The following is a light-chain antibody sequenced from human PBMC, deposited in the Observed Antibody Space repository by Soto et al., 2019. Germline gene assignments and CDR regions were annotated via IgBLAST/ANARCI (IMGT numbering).Light chain of an antibody. J-gene: IGKJ4*01. CDR2: ATS. Sequence: EIVLTQSPGTLSLSPVGTATLAFRASQTVNSDYLAWFQQRPGQAPRLLIFATSRRATDIPDRFSGSGSGTDFTLTISRLEPEDFAVYYCQQYGSLTFGGGTKVDI. CDR3: QQYGSLT. CDR1: QTVNSDY. V-gene: IGKV3-20*01.